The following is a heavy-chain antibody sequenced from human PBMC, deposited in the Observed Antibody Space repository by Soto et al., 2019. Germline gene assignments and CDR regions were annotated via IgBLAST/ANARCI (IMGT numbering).Heavy chain of an antibody. Sequence: SETLSLTCAVYGGSFSGYYWSWIRQPPGKGLEWIGEINHSGSTNYNPSLKSRVTISVDTSKNQFSLKLSSVTAADTAVYYCARGKGRHRGALGAFDIWGQGTMVTVSS. D-gene: IGHD1-26*01. CDR2: INHSGST. V-gene: IGHV4-34*01. J-gene: IGHJ3*02. CDR3: ARGKGRHRGALGAFDI. CDR1: GGSFSGYY.